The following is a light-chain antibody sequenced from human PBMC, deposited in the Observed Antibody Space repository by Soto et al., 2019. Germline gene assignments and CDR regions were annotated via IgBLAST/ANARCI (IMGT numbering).Light chain of an antibody. Sequence: DIQMTQSPSTLSASVGDRVTITCRASQSISSWLAWYQQKPVKAPKLLIYDASSLESGVPSSFSGSGSGTEFTLTISSLQPDDFATYFCQQYNSYSWTFVQGTKVDIK. CDR2: DAS. J-gene: IGKJ1*01. CDR3: QQYNSYSWT. CDR1: QSISSW. V-gene: IGKV1-5*01.